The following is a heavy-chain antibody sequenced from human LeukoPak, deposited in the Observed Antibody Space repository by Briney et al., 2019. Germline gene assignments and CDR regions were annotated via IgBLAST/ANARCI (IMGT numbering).Heavy chain of an antibody. Sequence: GGSLRLSCAASGFTVSSNYMSWVRQAPGKGLEWVSVIYSGGSTYYADSVKGRFTNSRDNSKNTLYLQMNRLRAEDTAVYYCARADGDLLFDFWGQGTLVTVSS. CDR1: GFTVSSNY. J-gene: IGHJ4*02. CDR3: ARADGDLLFDF. V-gene: IGHV3-66*01. D-gene: IGHD4-17*01. CDR2: IYSGGST.